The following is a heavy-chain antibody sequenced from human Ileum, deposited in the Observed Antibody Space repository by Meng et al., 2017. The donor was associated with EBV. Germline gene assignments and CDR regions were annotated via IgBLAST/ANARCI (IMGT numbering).Heavy chain of an antibody. CDR3: ARYGTCGANSFYCFDP. CDR1: GGSFSNYY. J-gene: IGHJ5*02. V-gene: IGHV4-34*01. CDR2: ISHTGTT. D-gene: IGHD4-23*01. Sequence: QVRLQQWGEGLLKPSETRSLTCGVYGGSFSNYYWTWIRQPPGKGLEWIGEISHTGTTKYNPSLKNRVTISLDTSNNQFSLNLNSVTAADTALYYCARYGTCGANSFYCFDPWGQGTLVTVSS.